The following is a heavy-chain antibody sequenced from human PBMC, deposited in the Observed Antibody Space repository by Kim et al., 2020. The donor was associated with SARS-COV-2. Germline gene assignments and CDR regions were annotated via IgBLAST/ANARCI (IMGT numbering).Heavy chain of an antibody. CDR3: ARGSYSSGWSNYYYHYGMDV. V-gene: IGHV3-48*02. J-gene: IGHJ6*02. Sequence: RFTISRDNAKNSLYLQMNSLRDEDTAVYYCARGSYSSGWSNYYYHYGMDVWGQGTTVTVSS. D-gene: IGHD6-19*01.